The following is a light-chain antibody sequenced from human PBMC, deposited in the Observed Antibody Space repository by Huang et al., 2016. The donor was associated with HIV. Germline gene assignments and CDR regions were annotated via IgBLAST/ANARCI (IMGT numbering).Light chain of an antibody. CDR2: SAS. J-gene: IGKJ1*01. CDR1: QSVTSN. CDR3: QHYNNWPWWT. V-gene: IGKV3-15*01. Sequence: EVVMTQSPAILSVSPGERATLSCRASQSVTSNLAWYQQKPGQAPRLLIYSASTRATGIPARCSGSGSGTECTLTISSLQSEEFAVYYCQHYNNWPWWTFGQGTKVEIK.